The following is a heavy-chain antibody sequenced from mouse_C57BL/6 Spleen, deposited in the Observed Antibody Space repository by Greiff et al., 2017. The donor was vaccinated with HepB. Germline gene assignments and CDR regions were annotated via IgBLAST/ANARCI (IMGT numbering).Heavy chain of an antibody. CDR1: GFSLTSYG. CDR3: AKKSPNYYGSSDRYFEV. Sequence: VQLQQSGPGLVQPSQSLSITCTVSGFSLTSYGVHWVRQSPGKGLEWLGVIWRGGSTDYNAAFMSRLSIIKDHSKSKVFFKMNSLQADDTAIYYYAKKSPNYYGSSDRYFEVWGTGTTVTVSS. D-gene: IGHD1-1*01. V-gene: IGHV2-5*01. CDR2: IWRGGST. J-gene: IGHJ1*03.